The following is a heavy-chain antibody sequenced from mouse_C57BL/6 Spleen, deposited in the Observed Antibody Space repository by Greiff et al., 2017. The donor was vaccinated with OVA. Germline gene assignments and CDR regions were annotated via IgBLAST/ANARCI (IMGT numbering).Heavy chain of an antibody. V-gene: IGHV1-15*01. Sequence: VQLQQSGAELVRPGASVTLSCKASGYTFTDYEMHWVKQTPVHGLEWIGAIDPETGGTAYNQKFKGKAILTADKSSSTAYMELRSLTSEDSAVYYCTRRGDGNYGDYFDYWGQGTTLTVSS. D-gene: IGHD2-1*01. CDR2: IDPETGGT. CDR1: GYTFTDYE. CDR3: TRRGDGNYGDYFDY. J-gene: IGHJ2*01.